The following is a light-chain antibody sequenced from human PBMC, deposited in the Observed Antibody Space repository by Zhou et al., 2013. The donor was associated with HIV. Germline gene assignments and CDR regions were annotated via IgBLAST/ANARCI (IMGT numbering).Light chain of an antibody. CDR3: HQRSNWPPLT. Sequence: EIVLTQSPGTLSLSPGERATLSCRASQSVSSNYLAWYQQKPGQAPRLLIYAASSRATGIPDRFSGSGSGTDFTLTISRLEPEDFAIYYCHQRSNWPPLTFGGGTKVEIK. CDR2: AAS. J-gene: IGKJ4*01. V-gene: IGKV3D-20*02. CDR1: QSVSSNY.